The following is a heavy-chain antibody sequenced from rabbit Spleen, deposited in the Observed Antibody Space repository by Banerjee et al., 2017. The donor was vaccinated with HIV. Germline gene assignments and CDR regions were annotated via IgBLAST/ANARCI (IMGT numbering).Heavy chain of an antibody. CDR1: GFSFSNKAV. V-gene: IGHV1S45*01. J-gene: IGHJ6*01. CDR2: INAVTGKA. Sequence: QEQLVESGGGLVKPEGSLKLSCTASGFSFSNKAVMCWVRQAPGKGLEWIACINAVTGKAVYASWAKGRFTFSKTSSTTVTLQMTSLTAADTATYFYARDLDGVIGWNFGWWGQGTLVTVS. D-gene: IGHD4-1*01. CDR3: ARDLDGVIGWNFGW.